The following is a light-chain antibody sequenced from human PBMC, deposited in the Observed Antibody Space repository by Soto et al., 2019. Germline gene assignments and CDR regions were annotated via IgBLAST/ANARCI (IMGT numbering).Light chain of an antibody. CDR1: QTVDTY. CDR3: QHYASSPIT. V-gene: IGKV3-20*01. J-gene: IGKJ5*01. CDR2: GAS. Sequence: VLTQSPDTLSLSPGATAILSCRASQTVDTYAAWYQLKPGQRPRLLIYGASSRALDILDRFIGSGSGTNFTLTIHRLETEDFAVYFCQHYASSPITFGQGTRLEIK.